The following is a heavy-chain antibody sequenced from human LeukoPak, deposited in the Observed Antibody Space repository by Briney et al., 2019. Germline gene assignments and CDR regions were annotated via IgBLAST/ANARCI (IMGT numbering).Heavy chain of an antibody. V-gene: IGHV1-46*01. D-gene: IGHD1-7*01. J-gene: IGHJ4*02. CDR2: INPGGDNT. Sequence: ASVKVSCKASGYTFTNYYIHWVRQAPGQGLEWMGLINPGGDNTNYAQNFQGRVTMTRDTSASTVYMELSSLRSEDTAVYYCARGAGTTFYGSSWGQGTLVTVSS. CDR1: GYTFTNYY. CDR3: ARGAGTTFYGSS.